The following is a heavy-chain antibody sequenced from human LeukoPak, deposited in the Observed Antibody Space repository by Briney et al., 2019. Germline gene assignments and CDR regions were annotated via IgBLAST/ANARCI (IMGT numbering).Heavy chain of an antibody. Sequence: HPGGSLRVSCAASGFTFSRYAVSWVRQAPGKGLEWGSAISGGGGSTYDADSVKGPFTISRDNSKNTLYLQMNSLRAEDTAVYYCAKNRSGDGSATPYALDVWGRGTTVTVSS. J-gene: IGHJ6*02. D-gene: IGHD3-10*01. CDR1: GFTFSRYA. CDR3: AKNRSGDGSATPYALDV. V-gene: IGHV3-23*01. CDR2: ISGGGGST.